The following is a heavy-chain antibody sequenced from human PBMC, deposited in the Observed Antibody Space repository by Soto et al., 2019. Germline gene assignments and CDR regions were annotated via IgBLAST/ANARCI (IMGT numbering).Heavy chain of an antibody. Sequence: ASVKVSCKASGYTFTSYGISWVRQAPGQGLEWMGWISAYNGNTNYAQKLQGRVTMTTDTSTSTAYMELRSMRSDDTAVYCCAGVRERTYPPCACDIWGQGTMFTVSS. CDR2: ISAYNGNT. CDR1: GYTFTSYG. J-gene: IGHJ3*02. V-gene: IGHV1-18*04. CDR3: AGVRERTYPPCACDI. D-gene: IGHD1-1*01.